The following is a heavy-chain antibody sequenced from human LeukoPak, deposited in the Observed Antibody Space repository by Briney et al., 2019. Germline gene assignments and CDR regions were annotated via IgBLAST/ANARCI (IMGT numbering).Heavy chain of an antibody. CDR2: IYYSGST. D-gene: IGHD3-10*01. CDR3: ARCPYYYGSGSNAFDI. V-gene: IGHV4-59*08. J-gene: IGHJ3*02. CDR1: GGSISSYY. Sequence: SETLSLTCTVSGGSISSYYWSWIRQPPGKGLEWIGYIYYSGSTNYNPSLKSRVTISVDTSKNQFSLKLSSVTAADTAVYYCARCPYYYGSGSNAFDIWGQGTMVTVSS.